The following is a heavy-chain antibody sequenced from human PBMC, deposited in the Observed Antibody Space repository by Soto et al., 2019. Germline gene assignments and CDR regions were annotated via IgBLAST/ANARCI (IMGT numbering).Heavy chain of an antibody. Sequence: QVQLVQSGAEVKKPGASVKVSCKASGYTFTSYAMHWVRQAPGQRLEWMGWINAGNGNTKYSQNLQGRVTITRDTSASTAYMELGSLRSEDTAVYYCAREGGSGWYFAFDIWGQGTMVTVSS. V-gene: IGHV1-3*01. CDR3: AREGGSGWYFAFDI. CDR1: GYTFTSYA. CDR2: INAGNGNT. J-gene: IGHJ3*02. D-gene: IGHD6-19*01.